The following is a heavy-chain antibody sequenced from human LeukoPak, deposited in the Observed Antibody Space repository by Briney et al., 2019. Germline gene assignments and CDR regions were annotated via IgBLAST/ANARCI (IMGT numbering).Heavy chain of an antibody. V-gene: IGHV3-7*05. CDR3: ARESTGSYVDF. CDR2: INEDGSEI. J-gene: IGHJ4*02. D-gene: IGHD6-19*01. Sequence: GGSLRLSCAASGFTYSSYWMSWVRQAPGKGLEWVANINEDGSEIYYVDSVKGRFTISRDNAKNSLYLQMNSLRAEDTALYYCARESTGSYVDFWGQGALVTVSS. CDR1: GFTYSSYW.